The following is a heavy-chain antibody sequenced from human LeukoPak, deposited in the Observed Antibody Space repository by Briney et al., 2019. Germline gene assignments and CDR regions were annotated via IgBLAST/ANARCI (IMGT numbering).Heavy chain of an antibody. J-gene: IGHJ3*02. Sequence: GGSLRLSCAASGFTFSSYWMHWVRQAPGKGLVWVSRINSDGSSTSYADSVKGRFTISRDNAKNTLYLQMNSLRAEDTAVYYCAREGSGGAFDIWGQGTMVTASS. CDR2: INSDGSST. CDR3: AREGSGGAFDI. V-gene: IGHV3-74*01. CDR1: GFTFSSYW. D-gene: IGHD6-25*01.